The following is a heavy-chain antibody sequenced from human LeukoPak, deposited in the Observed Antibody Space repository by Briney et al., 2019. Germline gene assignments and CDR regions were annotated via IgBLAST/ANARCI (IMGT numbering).Heavy chain of an antibody. CDR2: ISGSGGST. Sequence: PGGSLRLSCAASGFTFSSYAMSWVRQAPGKGLEWVSAISGSGGSTYYADSVKGRFTISRDNSKNTLYLQMNSLRAEDTAVYYCAKSSASIDYGGEDYWGQGTLVTVSS. D-gene: IGHD4-23*01. J-gene: IGHJ4*02. V-gene: IGHV3-23*01. CDR1: GFTFSSYA. CDR3: AKSSASIDYGGEDY.